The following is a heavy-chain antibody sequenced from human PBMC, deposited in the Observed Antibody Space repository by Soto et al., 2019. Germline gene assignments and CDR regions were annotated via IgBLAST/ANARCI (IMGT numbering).Heavy chain of an antibody. J-gene: IGHJ3*02. V-gene: IGHV3-7*02. CDR3: XXXKNVYDFFGADDAFDI. Sequence: EVQLVESGGGLVQPGGSLRLSCAASGFTFRSYWMSWVRQAPGKGLEWVASIKQDGSDKYYVESVKGRFTISRDNAEXSXXXLXXXXXXXXXXXXXXXXXKNVYDFFGADDAFDIWGQGTMVTVSS. CDR1: GFTFRSYW. D-gene: IGHD3-3*01. CDR2: IKQDGSDK.